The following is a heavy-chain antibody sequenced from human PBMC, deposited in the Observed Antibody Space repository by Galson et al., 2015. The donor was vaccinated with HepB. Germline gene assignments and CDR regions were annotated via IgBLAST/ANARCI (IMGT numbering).Heavy chain of an antibody. D-gene: IGHD6-19*01. CDR1: GFTFNSHW. V-gene: IGHV3-7*03. Sequence: SLRLSCAASGFTFNSHWMTWVRQAPGKGLEWVGNIKQDGSEKNYVDSVKGRFTISRDNAKSSLYLQMNSLRVEDTAVYYCARSSGWSSDCWGQGTLVTVSS. CDR2: IKQDGSEK. J-gene: IGHJ4*02. CDR3: ARSSGWSSDC.